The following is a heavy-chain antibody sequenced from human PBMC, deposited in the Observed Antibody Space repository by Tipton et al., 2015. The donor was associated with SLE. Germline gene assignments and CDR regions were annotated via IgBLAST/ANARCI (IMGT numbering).Heavy chain of an antibody. Sequence: TLSLTCAVYGGSFSGHYWSWIRQPPGKGLEWIGEINHSGSTNYNPSLKARVTLSADTSKNQVSLRLTSVTAADTAVYYCARSSSFGVVKREFDYWGQGTLVTVSS. CDR3: ARSSSFGVVKREFDY. CDR2: INHSGST. J-gene: IGHJ4*02. V-gene: IGHV4-34*01. CDR1: GGSFSGHY. D-gene: IGHD3-3*01.